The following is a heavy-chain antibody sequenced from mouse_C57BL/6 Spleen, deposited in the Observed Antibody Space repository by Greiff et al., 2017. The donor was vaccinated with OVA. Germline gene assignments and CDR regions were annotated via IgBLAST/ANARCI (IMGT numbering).Heavy chain of an antibody. V-gene: IGHV1-82*01. CDR1: GYAFSSSW. CDR3: ARGYFDY. J-gene: IGHJ2*01. Sequence: QVQLQQSGPELVKPGASVKISCKASGYAFSSSWMNWVKQRPGKGLEWIGRIYPGDGDTNYNGKFKGKATLTADKSSSTAYMKLSSLTSVDSAVYFCARGYFDYWGQGTTLTVAS. CDR2: IYPGDGDT.